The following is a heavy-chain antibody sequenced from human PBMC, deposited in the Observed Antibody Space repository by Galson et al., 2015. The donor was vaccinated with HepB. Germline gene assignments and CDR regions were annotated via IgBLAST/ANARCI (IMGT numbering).Heavy chain of an antibody. CDR2: ISTYNGNT. Sequence: SVKVSCKASGYTFSSYGISWVRQAPGQGLEWMGWISTYNGNTNYAQTLQGRVTLTTDTSTRTAYMELRSLRSDDTAIYYCAREPVVGAWEYDAFDIWGQGTMVTVSS. CDR3: AREPVVGAWEYDAFDI. CDR1: GYTFSSYG. V-gene: IGHV1-18*04. J-gene: IGHJ3*02. D-gene: IGHD1-26*01.